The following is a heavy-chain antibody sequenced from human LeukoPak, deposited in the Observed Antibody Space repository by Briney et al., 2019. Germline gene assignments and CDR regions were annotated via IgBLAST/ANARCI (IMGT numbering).Heavy chain of an antibody. CDR3: VRGSYYNSAFDY. D-gene: IGHD3-10*01. Sequence: GWSLRLSCAASGLTFSSYSMNWVRQAPGKGLEWVSYISSSSSTIYYADSVKSRFTISRDNAKNSLYLQMNSLRDEDTAVYYCVRGSYYNSAFDYWSQGTLDTVSS. V-gene: IGHV3-48*02. J-gene: IGHJ4*02. CDR2: ISSSSSTI. CDR1: GLTFSSYS.